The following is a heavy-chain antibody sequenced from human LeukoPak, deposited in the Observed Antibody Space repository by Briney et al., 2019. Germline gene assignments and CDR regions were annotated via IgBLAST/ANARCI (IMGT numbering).Heavy chain of an antibody. CDR1: GYTFTSYG. Sequence: ASVKVSCRASGYTFTSYGISGVRQAPGQGLEWMGWISAYNGNTNYAQKLQGRVTMTTDTSTSTAYMELRSLRSDDTAVYYCARGHMAARPGRLLDWGQGTLVTVSS. J-gene: IGHJ4*02. CDR3: ARGHMAARPGRLLD. CDR2: ISAYNGNT. V-gene: IGHV1-18*01. D-gene: IGHD6-6*01.